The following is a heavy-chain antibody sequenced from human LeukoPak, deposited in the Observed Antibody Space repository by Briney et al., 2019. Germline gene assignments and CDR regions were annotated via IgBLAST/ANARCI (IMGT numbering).Heavy chain of an antibody. D-gene: IGHD2-15*01. CDR2: MNPNSGNT. CDR3: ARGFGYYCSGGSCSDAFDI. CDR1: GYTFTSYD. V-gene: IGHV1-8*03. Sequence: ASVKVSCKASGYTFTSYDINWVRQATGQGLEWMGWMNPNSGNTGYAQKFQGRVTITRNTSISTAYMELSSLRSEDTAVYYCARGFGYYCSGGSCSDAFDIWGRGTMVTVSS. J-gene: IGHJ3*02.